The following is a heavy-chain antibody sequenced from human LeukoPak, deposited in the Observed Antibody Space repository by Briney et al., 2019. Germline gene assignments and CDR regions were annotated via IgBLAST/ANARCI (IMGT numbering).Heavy chain of an antibody. Sequence: SETLSLTCTVSGGSISSSSYYWGWIRQPPGKGLEWIGSIYYSGSTYYNPSLKSRVTISVDTSKNQFSLKLSSVTAADTAVYYCARHFTTPYDAFDIWGQGTMVTVSS. CDR1: GGSISSSSYY. J-gene: IGHJ3*02. V-gene: IGHV4-39*01. CDR2: IYYSGST. CDR3: ARHFTTPYDAFDI. D-gene: IGHD1-1*01.